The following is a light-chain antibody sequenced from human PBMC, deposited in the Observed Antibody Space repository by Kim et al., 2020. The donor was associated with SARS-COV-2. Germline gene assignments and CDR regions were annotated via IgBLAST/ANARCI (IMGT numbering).Light chain of an antibody. CDR2: QDT. Sequence: SYELTQPPSVSVSPGQTASITCSGDRLGHKYVCWYRHKPGQSPEVVIYQDTQRPSGIPERFSGYNSGNTATLTISGTQDVDEADYYCQVWYSTTTVFGGG. CDR3: QVWYSTTTV. V-gene: IGLV3-1*01. J-gene: IGLJ2*01. CDR1: RLGHKY.